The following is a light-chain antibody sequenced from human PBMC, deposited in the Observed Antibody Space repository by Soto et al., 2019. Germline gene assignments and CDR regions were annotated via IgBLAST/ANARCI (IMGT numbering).Light chain of an antibody. CDR3: QQYDNLPFT. CDR1: QDISNY. J-gene: IGKJ3*01. Sequence: DIQMTQSPSSLSASVGDRVTISCRASQDISNYLNWYQQKPGQAPKLLIYGASNFETGVPSRFSGSGSGTDFTFTISSLQPEDIATYYCQQYDNLPFTFGPGTKVHIK. CDR2: GAS. V-gene: IGKV1-33*01.